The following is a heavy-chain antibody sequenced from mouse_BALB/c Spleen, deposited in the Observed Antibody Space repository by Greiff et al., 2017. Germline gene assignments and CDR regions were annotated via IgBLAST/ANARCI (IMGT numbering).Heavy chain of an antibody. Sequence: EVMLVESGGGLVQPGGSRKLSCAASGFTFSSFGMHWVRQAPEKGLEWVAYISSGSSTIYYADTVKGRFTISRDNPKNTLFLQMTSLRSEDTAMYYCARTYDYDEAAWFAYWGQGTLVTVSA. CDR2: ISSGSSTI. CDR1: GFTFSSFG. CDR3: ARTYDYDEAAWFAY. D-gene: IGHD2-4*01. J-gene: IGHJ3*01. V-gene: IGHV5-17*02.